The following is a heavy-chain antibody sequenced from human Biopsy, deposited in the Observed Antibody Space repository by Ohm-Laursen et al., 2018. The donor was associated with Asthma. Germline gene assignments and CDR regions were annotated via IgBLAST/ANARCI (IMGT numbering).Heavy chain of an antibody. CDR1: GYIFTSHA. V-gene: IGHV7-4-1*02. D-gene: IGHD2-15*01. CDR2: INTSTGNP. CDR3: ARGLLGMDV. Sequence: GASVKVSCNASGYIFTSHAMNWVRQAPGQGLEWMGRINTSTGNPTYAQGFTGRFVFSLDTSVSTAYLQISSLKADDTAVYYCARGLLGMDVWGQGTTVTVSS. J-gene: IGHJ6*02.